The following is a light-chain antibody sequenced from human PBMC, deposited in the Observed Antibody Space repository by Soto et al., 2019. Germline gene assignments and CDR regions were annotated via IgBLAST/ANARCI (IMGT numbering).Light chain of an antibody. CDR2: DAS. Sequence: EFVLTQSPGTLSLSPGERATLSCRASQTVRNNYLAWYQQKPGQAPRLLIYDASSRATGIPDRFSGGGSGTDFTLTISRLVPEDFAVYYCQQFSSYPLNFGGGTKVDI. CDR3: QQFSSYPLN. J-gene: IGKJ4*01. CDR1: QTVRNNY. V-gene: IGKV3-20*01.